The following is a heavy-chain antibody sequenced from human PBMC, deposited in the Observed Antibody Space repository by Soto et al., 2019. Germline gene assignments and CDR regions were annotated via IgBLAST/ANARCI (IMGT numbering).Heavy chain of an antibody. CDR2: IYYSGST. V-gene: IGHV4-59*01. CDR3: ARESTYYDILAPNAFDI. D-gene: IGHD3-9*01. CDR1: GGSISSYY. J-gene: IGHJ3*02. Sequence: SETLSLTCTVSGGSISSYYWSWIRQPPGKGLEWIGYIYYSGSTNYNPSLKSRVTISVDTSKNQFSLKLSSVTAADTAVYYCARESTYYDILAPNAFDIWGQGTMVTV.